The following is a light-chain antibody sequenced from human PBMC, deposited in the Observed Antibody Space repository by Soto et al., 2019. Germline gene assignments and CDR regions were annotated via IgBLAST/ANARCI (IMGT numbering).Light chain of an antibody. V-gene: IGLV1-40*01. Sequence: QSVLTQPPSVSGAPGQRVTISCTGSSSSIGTGYDVHWYQQLPGTAPKLLIYGNSNRPSGVSDRFSGSKSGTSASLAITGLQAEDEADYYCQSFDSSRFYVFGTGTKVTVL. J-gene: IGLJ1*01. CDR1: SSSIGTGYD. CDR2: GNS. CDR3: QSFDSSRFYV.